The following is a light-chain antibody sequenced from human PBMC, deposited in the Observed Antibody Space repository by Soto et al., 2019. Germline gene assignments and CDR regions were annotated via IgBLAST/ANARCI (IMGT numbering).Light chain of an antibody. CDR1: SSNIGSNT. V-gene: IGLV1-44*01. J-gene: IGLJ3*02. Sequence: QSALTQPPSASGTPGQRVTISCSGSSSNIGSNTVNWYQQLPGTAPKLLIYSNNHRPSGVPDRFSGSKSGTSASLAISGLQSEYEADYYCAAWDDSLNGWVFGGGTKLPVL. CDR3: AAWDDSLNGWV. CDR2: SNN.